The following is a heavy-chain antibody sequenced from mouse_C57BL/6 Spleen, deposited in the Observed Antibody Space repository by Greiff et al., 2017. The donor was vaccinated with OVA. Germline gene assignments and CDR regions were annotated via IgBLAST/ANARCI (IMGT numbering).Heavy chain of an antibody. CDR1: GYTFTNYW. CDR2: INPSSGYT. D-gene: IGHD1-1*01. V-gene: IGHV1-7*01. J-gene: IGHJ2*01. Sequence: QVQLQQSGAELAKPGASVKLSCKASGYTFTNYWMHWVKQRPGQGLEWIGYINPSSGYTKYNQKFKDKATLTADKSSSTAYMQLSSLTYEDSAVYCCARDSTTVVATFDYWGQGTTLTVSS. CDR3: ARDSTTVVATFDY.